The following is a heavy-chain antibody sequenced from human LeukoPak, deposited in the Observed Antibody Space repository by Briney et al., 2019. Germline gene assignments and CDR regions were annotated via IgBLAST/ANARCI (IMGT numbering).Heavy chain of an antibody. CDR1: GGSNNSYY. Sequence: TPSETLSLTCTVSGGSNNSYYWSWIPQPPGKGLEWIGYTHPSGNSNYSPSLKSRVTISIDTSRNQFSLKLSSVTAADTAVYYCARKAPKKGWFDPWGQGTLVTVSS. CDR3: ARKAPKKGWFDP. V-gene: IGHV4-4*09. CDR2: THPSGNS. J-gene: IGHJ5*02.